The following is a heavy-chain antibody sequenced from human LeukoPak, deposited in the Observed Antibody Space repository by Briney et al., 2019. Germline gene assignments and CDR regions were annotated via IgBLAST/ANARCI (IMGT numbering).Heavy chain of an antibody. D-gene: IGHD3-10*01. CDR3: ARAPMVRGVIITYNWFDP. Sequence: SETLSLTCTVSGGSISSSNHYWGWIRQPPGKGLEWIGNIYYSGSTYYNPSLKSRVTISVDTSKNQFSLKLTSVTAADTAVYYCARAPMVRGVIITYNWFDPWGQGTLVTVSS. V-gene: IGHV4-39*07. J-gene: IGHJ5*02. CDR2: IYYSGST. CDR1: GGSISSSNHY.